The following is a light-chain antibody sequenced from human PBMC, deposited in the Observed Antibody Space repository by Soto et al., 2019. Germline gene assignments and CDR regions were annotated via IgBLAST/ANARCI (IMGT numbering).Light chain of an antibody. CDR1: QCVSSSY. CDR3: QQYGSSLT. Sequence: EVVLTQSPGTLSLSPGERATLSCRSSQCVSSSYLAWYQQKPGQAPRLLIYGASSRATGIPDRFSGSGSGTDFTLTISRLEPEDFAVYYCQQYGSSLTSGEGTKVDI. V-gene: IGKV3-20*01. CDR2: GAS. J-gene: IGKJ4*02.